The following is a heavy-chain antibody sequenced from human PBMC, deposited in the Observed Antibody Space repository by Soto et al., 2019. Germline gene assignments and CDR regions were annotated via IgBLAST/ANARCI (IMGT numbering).Heavy chain of an antibody. Sequence: PSVKVSCKTSGYALTSYGLSWVRQAPGQGLEWVGWISVHDGNTNYGQKFQGRVIMTTDTSTSTAYMELRSLGFDDTAVYYCARGAPRFCTSSRCYVDYWGQGTLVTVSS. CDR1: GYALTSYG. CDR3: ARGAPRFCTSSRCYVDY. D-gene: IGHD2-2*01. V-gene: IGHV1-18*04. CDR2: ISVHDGNT. J-gene: IGHJ4*02.